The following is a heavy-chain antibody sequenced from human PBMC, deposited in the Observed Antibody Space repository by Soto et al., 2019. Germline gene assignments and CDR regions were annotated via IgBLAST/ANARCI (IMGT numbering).Heavy chain of an antibody. CDR3: ARRYGRAIDY. CDR1: GGTISSWY. J-gene: IGHJ4*02. Sequence: QVQLQESGPGLVKPSETLSLTCTVSGGTISSWYWSWIRQPPGKGLEWIGYIYYSGSTNCNPSLKSRVTISVDTSKNQFSLKLSSVTAADTAVYYCARRYGRAIDYWRQGTLVTVSS. V-gene: IGHV4-59*08. CDR2: IYYSGST. D-gene: IGHD3-16*01.